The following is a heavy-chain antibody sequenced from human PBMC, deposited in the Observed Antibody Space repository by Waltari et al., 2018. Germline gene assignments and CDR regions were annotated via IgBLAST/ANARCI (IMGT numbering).Heavy chain of an antibody. CDR3: AKAPSGYDPYFDY. V-gene: IGHV3-23*03. CDR1: GFTFSNYA. CDR2: IYRGGSI. J-gene: IGHJ4*02. Sequence: EVKLLESGGGLVQPGGSLRLSCAASGFTFSNYAMNWVRQAPGKGLEWFSVIYRGGSIYYADSVKGRFTISRDNSNNTLYVQMNSLRVEDTAVYYCAKAPSGYDPYFDYWGQGTLVTVSS. D-gene: IGHD5-12*01.